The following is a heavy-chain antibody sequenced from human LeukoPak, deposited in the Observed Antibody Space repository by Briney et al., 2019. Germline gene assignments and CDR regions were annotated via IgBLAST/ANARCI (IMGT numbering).Heavy chain of an antibody. CDR1: GGTFSSYA. J-gene: IGHJ6*03. Sequence: SVKVSCKATGGTFSSYAISWVRQAPGQGLEWMGGIIPIFGTANYAQKFQGRVTITADKSTSTAYMELGSLRSEDTAVYYCASWRDEGDSSGQGDYYYYMDVWGKGTTVTVSS. CDR2: IIPIFGTA. D-gene: IGHD3-22*01. V-gene: IGHV1-69*06. CDR3: ASWRDEGDSSGQGDYYYYMDV.